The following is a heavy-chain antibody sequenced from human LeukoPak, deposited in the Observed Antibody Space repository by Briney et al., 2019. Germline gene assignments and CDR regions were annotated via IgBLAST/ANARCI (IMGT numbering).Heavy chain of an antibody. J-gene: IGHJ4*02. Sequence: GASVKVSCKASGYTFTGYHIHWVRQAPGQGLEWMGRINPYSGDTNFAQKFQGRVTMTRDTSITTAYMDLSSLTPDDTAVYFCARVQGSLTISWYTGYWGQGTQVTVSS. CDR1: GYTFTGYH. CDR2: INPYSGDT. V-gene: IGHV1-2*06. D-gene: IGHD6-13*01. CDR3: ARVQGSLTISWYTGY.